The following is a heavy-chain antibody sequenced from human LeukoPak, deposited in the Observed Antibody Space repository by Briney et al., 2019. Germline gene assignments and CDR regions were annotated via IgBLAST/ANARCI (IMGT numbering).Heavy chain of an antibody. CDR3: ARQVYSSSWSYYFDY. CDR1: SGSISSYY. CDR2: IHYSGST. D-gene: IGHD6-13*01. J-gene: IGHJ4*02. V-gene: IGHV4-59*01. Sequence: PSETLSLTCAVSSGSISSYYWSWIRQPPGRGLEWNGSIHYSGSTSYNSSLKSRVTISVDTSKNQFSLKLSSVTPADTAVYYCARQVYSSSWSYYFDYWGQGILVTVSS.